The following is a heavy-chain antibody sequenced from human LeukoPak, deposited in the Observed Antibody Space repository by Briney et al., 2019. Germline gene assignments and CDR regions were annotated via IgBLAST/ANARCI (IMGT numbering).Heavy chain of an antibody. CDR2: FDPEDGET. CDR1: GYTLTELS. V-gene: IGHV1-24*01. CDR3: ATAFQVAATYDY. J-gene: IGHJ4*02. Sequence: ASVKVSCKVSGYTLTELSMHWVRQAPGKGLEWMGGFDPEDGETIYAQKFQGRVTMTEDTSTDTAYMELSSLRSEDTAVYYCATAFQVAATYDYWGQRTLVTVSS. D-gene: IGHD2-15*01.